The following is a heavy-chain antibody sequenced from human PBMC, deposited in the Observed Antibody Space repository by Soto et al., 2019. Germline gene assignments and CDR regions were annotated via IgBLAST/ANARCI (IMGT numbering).Heavy chain of an antibody. J-gene: IGHJ5*02. D-gene: IGHD2-2*01. CDR3: AREVPAAMRSSRWFDP. CDR1: GGSISSGGYY. Sequence: NPSETLSLTCTVSGGSISSGGYYWSWIRQHPGKGLEWIGYIYYSGSTYYNPSLKSRVTISVDTSKNQFSLKLSSVTAADTAVYYCAREVPAAMRSSRWFDPWGQGTLVTVSS. CDR2: IYYSGST. V-gene: IGHV4-31*03.